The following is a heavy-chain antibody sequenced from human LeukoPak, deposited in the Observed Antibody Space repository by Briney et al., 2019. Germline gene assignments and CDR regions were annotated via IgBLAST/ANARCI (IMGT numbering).Heavy chain of an antibody. CDR1: GFTFSSYS. Sequence: GGSLRLSCAASGFTFSSYSMNWVRQAPGKGLEWVSSISSSSSYIYYADSVKGRFTISRDNAKNSLYLQMNSLRAEDTAVYYCARGEVGETGENYWGQGTPVTVSS. CDR2: ISSSSSYI. D-gene: IGHD7-27*01. V-gene: IGHV3-21*01. J-gene: IGHJ4*02. CDR3: ARGEVGETGENY.